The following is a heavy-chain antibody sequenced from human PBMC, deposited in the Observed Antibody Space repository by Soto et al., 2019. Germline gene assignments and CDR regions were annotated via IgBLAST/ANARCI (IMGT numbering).Heavy chain of an antibody. CDR1: GFTFSSYS. J-gene: IGHJ3*01. D-gene: IGHD3-3*01. CDR3: ARDNRRFDFWSGVGAFDV. V-gene: IGHV3-48*01. Sequence: GGSLRLSCAASGFTFSSYSMNWVRQAPGKGLEWVSYISSSSSTIYYADSVKGRFTISRDNAKNSLYLQMNSLRAEDTVVYDCARDNRRFDFWSGVGAFDVWGQGTMVTVSS. CDR2: ISSSSSTI.